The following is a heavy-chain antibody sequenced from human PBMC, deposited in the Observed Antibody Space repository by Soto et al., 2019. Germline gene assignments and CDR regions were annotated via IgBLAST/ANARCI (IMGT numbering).Heavy chain of an antibody. V-gene: IGHV4-39*01. CDR1: GGSINSNSYY. CDR2: IYYSGST. J-gene: IGHJ4*02. CDR3: AEYMVRGGWLSY. Sequence: SETLSLTCTVSGGSINSNSYYWGWIRQPPGKGLEWIGSIYYSGSTYYNPSLKSRVTISVDTSKNQFSLKLSSVIAADTAVYYCAEYMVRGGWLSYWGQGTLVTVSS. D-gene: IGHD3-10*01.